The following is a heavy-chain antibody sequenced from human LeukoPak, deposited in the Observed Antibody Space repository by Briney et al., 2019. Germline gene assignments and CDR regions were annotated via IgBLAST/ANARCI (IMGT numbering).Heavy chain of an antibody. V-gene: IGHV4-30-4*01. CDR3: VRRMVGAIRPFDY. J-gene: IGHJ4*02. CDR2: MYYSGST. Sequence: SETLSLTCTVSGGSISSYYWSWIRQPPGKGLEWIGYMYYSGSTYYNPSLKSRVTISVDTSKNQFSLRLSSVTAADTAVYYCVRRMVGAIRPFDYWGQGTLVTVSS. CDR1: GGSISSYY. D-gene: IGHD1-26*01.